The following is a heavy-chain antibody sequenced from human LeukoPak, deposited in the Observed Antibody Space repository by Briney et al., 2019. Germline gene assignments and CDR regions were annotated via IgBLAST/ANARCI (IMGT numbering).Heavy chain of an antibody. CDR3: ARRDWVSGSVRAFDI. D-gene: IGHD5-24*01. V-gene: IGHV3-11*04. CDR1: GFMFSYYY. Sequence: GGSLRLSCVGSGFMFSYYYMSWIRQAPGKGLEWVSYISNDSVDKYYVDSVRGRFTISRYNAKKSMYLQMSGLRVEDTAVYYCARRDWVSGSVRAFDIWGQGTLVTVSS. J-gene: IGHJ3*02. CDR2: ISNDSVDK.